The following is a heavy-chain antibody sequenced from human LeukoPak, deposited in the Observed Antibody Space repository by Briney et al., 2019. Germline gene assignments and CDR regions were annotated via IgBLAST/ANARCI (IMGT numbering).Heavy chain of an antibody. CDR1: GCSISNYF. CDR3: RRMATVEGFDY. V-gene: IGHV4-4*07. Sequence: SETLSLTCTVSGCSISNYFWSWIRQPAGKGLEWIGRMYTSGSSKYNPSLKSRVSMFVDTSKNQFSLKVSSMPGADTAVYYCRRMATVEGFDYWGEGTLVTVSS. J-gene: IGHJ4*02. CDR2: MYTSGSS. D-gene: IGHD5-12*01.